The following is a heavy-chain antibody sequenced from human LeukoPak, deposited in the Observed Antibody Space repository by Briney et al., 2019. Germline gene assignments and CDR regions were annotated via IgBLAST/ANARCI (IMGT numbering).Heavy chain of an antibody. V-gene: IGHV4-59*12. D-gene: IGHD6-13*01. CDR1: GGSISSYY. J-gene: IGHJ3*02. CDR2: IYYSGST. CDR3: ARDSPIAAAGTGTRAFDI. Sequence: KPSETLSLTCTVSGGSISSYYWSWIRQPPGKGLEWIGYIYYSGSTYYNPSLKSRVTISVDTSKNQFSLKLSSVTAADTAVYYCARDSPIAAAGTGTRAFDIWGQGTMVTVSS.